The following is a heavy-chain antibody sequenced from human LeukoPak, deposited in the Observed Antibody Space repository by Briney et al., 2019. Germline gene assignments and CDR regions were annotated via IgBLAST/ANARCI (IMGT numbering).Heavy chain of an antibody. CDR2: IYYSGST. V-gene: IGHV4-39*07. CDR3: ARSPRGVVVVVAATYYFDY. D-gene: IGHD2-15*01. J-gene: IGHJ4*02. Sequence: SETLSLTCTVSGGSISSSSYYWGWIRQPPGKGLEWIGSIYYSGSTYYNPSLKSRVTISVDTSKNQFSLKLSSVTAADTAVYYCARSPRGVVVVVAATYYFDYWGQGTLVTVSS. CDR1: GGSISSSSYY.